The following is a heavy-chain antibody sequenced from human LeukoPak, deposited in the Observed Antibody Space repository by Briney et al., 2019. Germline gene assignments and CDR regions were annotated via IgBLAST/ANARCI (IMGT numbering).Heavy chain of an antibody. J-gene: IGHJ3*02. CDR3: AGGWELLPVYAFDI. D-gene: IGHD1-26*01. CDR2: ISSSGSTI. V-gene: IGHV3-11*04. Sequence: PGGSLRLSCAASGFTFSDYYMSWMRQAPGKGLEWVSYISSSGSTIYYADSVKGRFTISRDNAKNSLYLQMNSLRAEDTAVYYCAGGWELLPVYAFDIWGQGTMVTVSS. CDR1: GFTFSDYY.